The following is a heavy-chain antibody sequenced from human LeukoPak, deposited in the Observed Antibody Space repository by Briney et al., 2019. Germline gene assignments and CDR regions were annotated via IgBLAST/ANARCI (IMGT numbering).Heavy chain of an antibody. CDR1: GYTFTSYG. D-gene: IGHD3-10*01. CDR2: ISAYNGNT. V-gene: IGHV1-18*01. J-gene: IGHJ3*02. CDR3: ARVSLLWFGESLYDAFDI. Sequence: ASVKVSCKASGYTFTSYGISWVRQAPGQGLEWMGWISAYNGNTNYAQKLQGRVTMTTDTSTSTAYMELRSLRSDDTAVYYCARVSLLWFGESLYDAFDIWGQGTMVTVSS.